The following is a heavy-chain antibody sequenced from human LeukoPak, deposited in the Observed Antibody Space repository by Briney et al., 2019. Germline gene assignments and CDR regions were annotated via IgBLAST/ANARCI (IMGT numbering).Heavy chain of an antibody. CDR1: GFTLSNHG. Sequence: GGSLRLSCAASGFTLSNHGMHWVRQAPGKGLEWVALIWYDGSNKEYAESVKGRFTISRHNSKNTLYLQMNSLRAEDTAVYYCARAPEWLIFDYWGQGTLVTVSS. V-gene: IGHV3-30*02. D-gene: IGHD6-19*01. CDR3: ARAPEWLIFDY. CDR2: IWYDGSNK. J-gene: IGHJ4*02.